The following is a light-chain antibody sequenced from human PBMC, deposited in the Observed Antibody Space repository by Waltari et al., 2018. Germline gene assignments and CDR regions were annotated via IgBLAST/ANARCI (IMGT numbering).Light chain of an antibody. Sequence: EIVLTQSQGTLSLSPGEGATLSCRASQSVSRSLAWYQQKPGQAPRLLIYDASTRATGIPDRFSGSGSGTDFSLTISRLEPEDFAVYYCQKYVSLPATFGQGTTVEIK. J-gene: IGKJ1*01. CDR1: QSVSRS. CDR3: QKYVSLPAT. V-gene: IGKV3-20*01. CDR2: DAS.